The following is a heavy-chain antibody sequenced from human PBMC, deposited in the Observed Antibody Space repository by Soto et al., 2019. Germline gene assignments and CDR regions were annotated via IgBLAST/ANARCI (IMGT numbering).Heavy chain of an antibody. CDR2: INAGNGNT. D-gene: IGHD3-3*01. CDR1: GYTFTSYA. V-gene: IGHV1-3*01. CDR3: AREPTHCDFWSGYYGTCYYYYGMDV. J-gene: IGHJ6*02. Sequence: ASVKVSCKASGYTFTSYAMHWVRQAPGQRLEWMGWINAGNGNTKYSQKFQGRVTITRDTSASTAYMELSSLRSEDTAVYYCAREPTHCDFWSGYYGTCYYYYGMDVWGQGTTVTVSS.